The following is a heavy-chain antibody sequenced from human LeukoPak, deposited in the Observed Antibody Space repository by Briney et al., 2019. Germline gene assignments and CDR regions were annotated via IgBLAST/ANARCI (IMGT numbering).Heavy chain of an antibody. CDR1: SFTFSNCW. J-gene: IGHJ4*02. CDR2: INEDGWEK. CDR3: AAERRGSSYYDGKEAFDH. Sequence: GGSLKLSCVASSFTFSNCWMSWLRQTPGRGPEWSANINEDGWEKHYAGSVKGRFTITSDNAKNTLHLQINSLRAEDAAVYYCAAERRGSSYYDGKEAFDHWGQATLVAVSS. V-gene: IGHV3-7*01. D-gene: IGHD4-23*01.